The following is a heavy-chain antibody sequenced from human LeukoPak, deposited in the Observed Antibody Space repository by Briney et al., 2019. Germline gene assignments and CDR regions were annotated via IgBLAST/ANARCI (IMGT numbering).Heavy chain of an antibody. V-gene: IGHV3-23*01. CDR3: ARLRNDYGDYVLDY. Sequence: PGGSLRLSCAASGFTFSSYGMSWVRQAPGKGLEWVSAISGSGGSTYYADSVKGRFTISRDNSKNTLYLQMNSLRAEDTAVYYCARLRNDYGDYVLDYWGQGTLVTVSS. J-gene: IGHJ4*02. D-gene: IGHD4-17*01. CDR1: GFTFSSYG. CDR2: ISGSGGST.